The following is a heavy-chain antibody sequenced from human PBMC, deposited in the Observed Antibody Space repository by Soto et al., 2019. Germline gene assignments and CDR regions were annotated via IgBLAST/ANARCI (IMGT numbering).Heavy chain of an antibody. J-gene: IGHJ4*02. CDR3: ARGISSSREFDY. D-gene: IGHD6-13*01. CDR1: GFTFSSYA. CDR2: ISGSGGST. Sequence: GGSLRLSCAASGFTFSSYAMSWVRQAPGKGLEWVSAISGSGGSTYYADSVKGRFTISRDNSKNTLYLQMNSLRAEDTAVYYCARGISSSREFDYWGQGTLVTVSS. V-gene: IGHV3-23*01.